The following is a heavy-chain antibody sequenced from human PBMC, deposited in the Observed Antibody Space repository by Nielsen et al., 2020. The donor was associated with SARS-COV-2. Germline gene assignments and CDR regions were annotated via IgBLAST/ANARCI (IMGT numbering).Heavy chain of an antibody. V-gene: IGHV3-30*02. J-gene: IGHJ4*02. CDR3: AKSNVVRGIIGYYFEY. Sequence: DSVKGRSTISRDNFKNTLYLQMNSLRTEDTAVYYCAKSNVVRGIIGYYFEYWGRGTAVNVSS. D-gene: IGHD3-10*01.